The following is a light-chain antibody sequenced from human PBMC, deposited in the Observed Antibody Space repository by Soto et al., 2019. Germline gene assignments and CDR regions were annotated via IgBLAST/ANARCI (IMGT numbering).Light chain of an antibody. J-gene: IGKJ2*01. CDR1: RGISTW. V-gene: IGKV1-5*01. Sequence: DIQMTQSPSTLSASVGDRVTITCRASRGISTWLAWYQQKPGKAPKLLIFDASSLGSGVPSRFSGSGSGTEFTLTISGLQPDDFATYHCQQYNTDSYTFGQGTKLEI. CDR3: QQYNTDSYT. CDR2: DAS.